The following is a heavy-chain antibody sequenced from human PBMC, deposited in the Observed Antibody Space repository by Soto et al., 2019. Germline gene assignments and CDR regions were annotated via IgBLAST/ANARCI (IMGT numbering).Heavy chain of an antibody. J-gene: IGHJ4*02. CDR2: ISYDGSNK. CDR3: ARPHYDFWSGSQTYFDY. CDR1: GFTFSSYA. V-gene: IGHV3-30-3*01. D-gene: IGHD3-3*01. Sequence: GGSLRLSCAASGFTFSSYAMHWVRQAPGKGLEWVAVISYDGSNKYYADSVKGRFTISRDNSKNTLYLQMNSLRAEDTAVYYCARPHYDFWSGSQTYFDYWGQGTLVTVSS.